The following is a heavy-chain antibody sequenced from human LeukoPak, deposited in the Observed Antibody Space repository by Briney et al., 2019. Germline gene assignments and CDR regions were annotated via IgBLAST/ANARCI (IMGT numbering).Heavy chain of an antibody. Sequence: ASVKVSCKASGYTFTGYYMHWVRQAPGQGLEWMGWINPNSGGTNYAQKFQGRVTMTGDTSISTAYMDVSRLTSDDTAVYYCARGAKSYYYYHMDVWGKGTTVTVSS. CDR1: GYTFTGYY. V-gene: IGHV1-2*02. CDR2: INPNSGGT. CDR3: ARGAKSYYYYHMDV. J-gene: IGHJ6*03.